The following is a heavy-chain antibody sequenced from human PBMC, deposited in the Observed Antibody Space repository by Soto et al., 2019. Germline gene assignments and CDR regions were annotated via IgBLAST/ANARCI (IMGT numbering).Heavy chain of an antibody. CDR2: ISSSSSYI. CDR3: AREGRQLVRGFDY. D-gene: IGHD6-6*01. CDR1: GFTFSSYS. V-gene: IGHV3-21*01. J-gene: IGHJ4*02. Sequence: PVGSLRLSCAASGFTFSSYSMNWVRQAPGKGLGWVSSISSSSSYIYYADSVKGRFTISRGNAKNSLYLQMNSLRAEDTAVYYCAREGRQLVRGFDYWGQGTLVTVS.